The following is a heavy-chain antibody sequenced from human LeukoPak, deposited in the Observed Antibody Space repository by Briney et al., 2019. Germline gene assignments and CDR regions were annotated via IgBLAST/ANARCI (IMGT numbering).Heavy chain of an antibody. D-gene: IGHD1-1*01. CDR3: ARGAGGYRFDP. CDR2: IYYSGST. V-gene: IGHV4-59*01. Sequence: PSETLSLTCTVSGGSISSYYWSWIRQPPGKGLEWIGYIYYSGSTNYNPSLKSRVTMSADTSKKQFSLILTSVTAADTAVYYCARGAGGYRFDPWGQGTLVTVSS. CDR1: GGSISSYY. J-gene: IGHJ5*02.